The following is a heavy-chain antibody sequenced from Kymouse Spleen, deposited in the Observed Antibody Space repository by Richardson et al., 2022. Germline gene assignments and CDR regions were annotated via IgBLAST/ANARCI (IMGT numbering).Heavy chain of an antibody. D-gene: IGHD1-7*01. J-gene: IGHJ4*02. Sequence: QVQLQQWGAGLLKPSETLSLTCAVYGGSFSGYYWSWIRQPPGKGLEWIGEINHSGSTNYNPSLKSRVTISVDTSKNQFSLKLSSVTAADTAVYYCARNWNYEDYFDYWGQGTLVTVSS. CDR3: ARNWNYEDYFDY. CDR2: INHSGST. V-gene: IGHV4-34*01. CDR1: GGSFSGYY.